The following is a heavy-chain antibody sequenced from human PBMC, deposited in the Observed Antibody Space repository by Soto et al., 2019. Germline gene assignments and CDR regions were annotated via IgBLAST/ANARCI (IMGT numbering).Heavy chain of an antibody. Sequence: GESLKISCAASVFNLDSYTINWVRQAPGKRLEWLSSISSSGYIFSTDSVRGRFTISRDNAKNSVYLQINSLRAEDTAVYFCARDCSGGSCYPGMDVWGQGTTVTVS. CDR1: VFNLDSYT. V-gene: IGHV3-21*01. D-gene: IGHD2-15*01. CDR2: ISSSGYI. CDR3: ARDCSGGSCYPGMDV. J-gene: IGHJ6*02.